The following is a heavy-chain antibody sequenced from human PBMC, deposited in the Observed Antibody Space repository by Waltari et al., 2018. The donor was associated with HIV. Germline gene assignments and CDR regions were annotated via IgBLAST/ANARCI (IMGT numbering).Heavy chain of an antibody. CDR1: GFTFGDYA. Sequence: RFVESGGGLVQPGRSLSVSCTASGFTFGDYAFSWVRQAPGKGLEWVGFIRSKKYGGTTEYAASVKGRFNISRDDSKSIAYLHLNSLKTEDTGIYYCTRDLRFLFDYWGQGALVIVSS. J-gene: IGHJ4*02. CDR2: IRSKKYGGTT. V-gene: IGHV3-49*04. CDR3: TRDLRFLFDY.